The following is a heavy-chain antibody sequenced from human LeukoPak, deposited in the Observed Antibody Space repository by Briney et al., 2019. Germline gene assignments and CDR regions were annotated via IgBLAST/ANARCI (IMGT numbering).Heavy chain of an antibody. Sequence: GGSLRLSCAASGFTFSTYAMSWVRQAPGKGLEWVSAISGSGGSTYYADSVKGRFTISRDNSKNTLYLQMNSLRAEDTAVYYCAKVGLNYYDSSGPHFDYWGQGTLVTVSS. V-gene: IGHV3-23*01. D-gene: IGHD3-22*01. CDR3: AKVGLNYYDSSGPHFDY. CDR1: GFTFSTYA. CDR2: ISGSGGST. J-gene: IGHJ4*02.